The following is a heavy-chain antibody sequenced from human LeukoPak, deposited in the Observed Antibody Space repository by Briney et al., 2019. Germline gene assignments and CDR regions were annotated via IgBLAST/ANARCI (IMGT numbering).Heavy chain of an antibody. Sequence: SGPTLVNPTQTLTLTCTFSGFSLSTSGVGVGWIRQPPGKALEWLALIYWDDDKRYSPSLKSRLTITKDTSKNQVVLTMTNMDPVDTATYYCAHRPVNWNDVAGIAFDIWGQGTMVTVSS. CDR3: AHRPVNWNDVAGIAFDI. CDR1: GFSLSTSGVG. CDR2: IYWDDDK. V-gene: IGHV2-5*02. D-gene: IGHD1-1*01. J-gene: IGHJ3*02.